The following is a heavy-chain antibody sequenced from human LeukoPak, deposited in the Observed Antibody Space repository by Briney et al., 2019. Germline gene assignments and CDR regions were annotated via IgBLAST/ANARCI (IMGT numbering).Heavy chain of an antibody. D-gene: IGHD4-17*01. CDR3: ARHPPTVTRGFDY. Sequence: SETLSLTCAVYGGSFSGYYWSWIRQPPGKGLEWIGEINHSGSTNYNPSLTSRVTISVDTSKNQFSLKLSSVTAADTAVYYCARHPPTVTRGFDYWGQGTLVTVSS. V-gene: IGHV4-34*01. CDR1: GGSFSGYY. CDR2: INHSGST. J-gene: IGHJ4*02.